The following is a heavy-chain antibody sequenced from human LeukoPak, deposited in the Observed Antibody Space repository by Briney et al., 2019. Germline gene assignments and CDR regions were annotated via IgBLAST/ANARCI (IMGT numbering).Heavy chain of an antibody. CDR2: TKQDGSKK. D-gene: IGHD5-24*01. CDR3: TRVGYIDEGIDY. CDR1: GFPFSSYW. J-gene: IGHJ4*02. Sequence: GGSLRLSCVAPGFPFSSYWMTWVRQAPGKGREWVANTKQDGSKKSYVDSVKGRFNIHRDNAKNSLYLQMNRLRAEDTAIYYCTRVGYIDEGIDYWGQGTLVTVSS. V-gene: IGHV3-7*04.